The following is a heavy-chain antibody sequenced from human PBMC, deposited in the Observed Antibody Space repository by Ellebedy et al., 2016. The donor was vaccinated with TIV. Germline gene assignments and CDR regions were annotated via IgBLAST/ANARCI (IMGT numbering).Heavy chain of an antibody. V-gene: IGHV3-30-3*01. D-gene: IGHD6-13*01. J-gene: IGHJ5*02. Sequence: GGSLRLSCAASGFTFSSYAMHWVRQAPGKGLEWVAVISYDGSNKYYADSVKGRFTISRDNSKNTLYLQMNSLRAEDTAVYFCARGLTAAAFDPWGQGTLVTVSS. CDR3: ARGLTAAAFDP. CDR1: GFTFSSYA. CDR2: ISYDGSNK.